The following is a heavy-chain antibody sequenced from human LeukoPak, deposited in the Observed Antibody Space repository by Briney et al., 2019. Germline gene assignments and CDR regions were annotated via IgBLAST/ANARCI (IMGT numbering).Heavy chain of an antibody. Sequence: SGGSLRLSCAASGFTFSNYWMTWVRQAPGKGLEWVANINRDGSERYYVDSVKGRFTISRDGAKSSLYLQMNSLRAEDTAVYYCARRNAMDVWGQGTTVIV. CDR3: ARRNAMDV. CDR1: GFTFSNYW. J-gene: IGHJ6*02. V-gene: IGHV3-7*03. CDR2: INRDGSER.